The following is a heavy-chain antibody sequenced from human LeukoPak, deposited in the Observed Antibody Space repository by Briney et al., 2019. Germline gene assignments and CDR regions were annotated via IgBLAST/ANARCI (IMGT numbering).Heavy chain of an antibody. D-gene: IGHD6-13*01. CDR1: GGSISSSSYY. CDR3: ARSNISSWYYAGHFDY. J-gene: IGHJ4*02. V-gene: IGHV4-39*01. CDR2: IYDSGST. Sequence: SETLSLTCTVSGGSISSSSYYWGWIRQPPRKGLEWIGSIYDSGSTYYNPSLKSRVTISVDTSKNQFSLKLSSVTAADTAVYYCARSNISSWYYAGHFDYWGQGTLVTVSS.